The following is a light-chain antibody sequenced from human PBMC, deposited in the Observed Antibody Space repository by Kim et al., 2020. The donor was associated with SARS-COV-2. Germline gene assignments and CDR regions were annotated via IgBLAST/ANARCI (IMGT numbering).Light chain of an antibody. Sequence: PGEGATLCCRASQSVSSLYLAWYQHKPGQSPRLLIHGTSSRATGIPNRFSGSGSGTDFTLNIRRLEPEDSAVYYCQQYDSSPPGLTFGGGTKLEL. CDR3: QQYDSSPPGLT. CDR2: GTS. J-gene: IGKJ4*01. CDR1: QSVSSLY. V-gene: IGKV3-20*01.